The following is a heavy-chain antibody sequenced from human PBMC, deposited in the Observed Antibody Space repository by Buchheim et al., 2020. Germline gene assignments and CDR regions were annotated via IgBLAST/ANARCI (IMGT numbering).Heavy chain of an antibody. J-gene: IGHJ6*02. CDR1: GYTFTGYY. CDR3: ARTRREVATIWFGTVSPNYYYYGMDV. CDR2: INPSGGST. D-gene: IGHD5-12*01. Sequence: QVQLVQSGAEVKKPGASVKVSCKASGYTFTGYYMHWVRQAPGQGLEWMGIINPSGGSTSYAQKFQGRVTMTRDTSTSTVYMELSSLRSEDTAVYYCARTRREVATIWFGTVSPNYYYYGMDVWGQGTT. V-gene: IGHV1-46*01.